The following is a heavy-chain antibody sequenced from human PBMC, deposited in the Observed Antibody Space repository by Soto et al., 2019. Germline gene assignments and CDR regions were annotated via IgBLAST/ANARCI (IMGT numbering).Heavy chain of an antibody. CDR3: ARDGGAY. CDR2: MSYDGSKK. CDR1: GFTFSSYA. D-gene: IGHD3-16*01. Sequence: QVQLVESGGGVVQPGRSLRLSCAASGFTFSSYAMHWVRRALGKGLEWMAVMSYDGSKKYYADSVKGRFTISRDNSKNTLYLQMNSLRPEDTALYYCARDGGAYWGQGTLVIVSS. J-gene: IGHJ4*02. V-gene: IGHV3-30-3*01.